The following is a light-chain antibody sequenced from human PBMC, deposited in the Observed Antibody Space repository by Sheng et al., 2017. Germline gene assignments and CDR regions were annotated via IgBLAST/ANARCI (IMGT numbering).Light chain of an antibody. CDR1: QGISNH. CDR2: WAS. V-gene: IGKV1-27*01. Sequence: DIQMTQSPSSLSASVGDRVTIICRASQGISNHLAWFQQKPGQPPKLLIYWASTRESGVPDRFSGSGSGSDFTLTISSLQAADVAVYYCQQYYSTPRTFGQGTKVEIK. CDR3: QQYYSTPRT. J-gene: IGKJ1*01.